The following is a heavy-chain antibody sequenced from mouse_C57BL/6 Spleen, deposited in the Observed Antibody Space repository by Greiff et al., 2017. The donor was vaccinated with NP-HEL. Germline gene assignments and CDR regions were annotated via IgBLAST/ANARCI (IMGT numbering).Heavy chain of an antibody. V-gene: IGHV1-59*01. CDR1: GYTFTSYW. J-gene: IGHJ4*01. CDR2: IDPSDSYT. D-gene: IGHD1-1*01. CDR3: ARSCHFTTVVATDYYAMDY. Sequence: QVQLQQPGAELVRPGTSVKLSCKASGYTFTSYWMHWVKQRPGQGLEWIGVIDPSDSYTNYNQKFKGKATLTVDTSSSTAYMQLSSLTSEDSAVYYCARSCHFTTVVATDYYAMDYWGQGTSVTVSS.